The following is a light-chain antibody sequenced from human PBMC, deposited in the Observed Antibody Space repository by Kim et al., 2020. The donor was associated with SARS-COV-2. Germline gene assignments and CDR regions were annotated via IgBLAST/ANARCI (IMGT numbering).Light chain of an antibody. CDR3: QSYDSNIGV. CDR2: EDN. Sequence: GKTVTISCTRSSGSIASNYVQWYQQRPGSSPTTVIYEDNESPSGVPDRFSGSIDSSSNSASLTISGLKAEDEADYYCQSYDSNIGVFGGGTQLTVL. CDR1: SGSIASNY. V-gene: IGLV6-57*01. J-gene: IGLJ3*02.